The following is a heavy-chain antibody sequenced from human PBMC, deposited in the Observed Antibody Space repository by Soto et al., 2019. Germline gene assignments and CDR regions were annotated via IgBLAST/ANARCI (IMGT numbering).Heavy chain of an antibody. Sequence: PGGSLRLSCVVSGFTFDTYWMHWVRQAAGKGLVWVTGISSDGSSITYADSVKGRFTISRDNAKNTLYLQMKSLRAEDTAIYYCARTYYYDTSGYHATFDSWGQGTLVTVSS. CDR3: ARTYYYDTSGYHATFDS. CDR2: ISSDGSSI. D-gene: IGHD3-22*01. CDR1: GFTFDTYW. J-gene: IGHJ4*02. V-gene: IGHV3-74*03.